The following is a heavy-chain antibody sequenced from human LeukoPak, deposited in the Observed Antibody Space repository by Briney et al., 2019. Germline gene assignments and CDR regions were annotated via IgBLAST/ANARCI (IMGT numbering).Heavy chain of an antibody. CDR3: ARVYGGNFDWFDP. D-gene: IGHD4-23*01. CDR2: MSDSGST. V-gene: IGHV4-59*01. Sequence: PSETLSLTCTVSGGSISSYYWSWIRQPPGKGLEWIGYMSDSGSTSYNPSLKSRVTISADTSKKQISLKLSSVTAADTAVYYCARVYGGNFDWFDPWGQGTLVTVSS. CDR1: GGSISSYY. J-gene: IGHJ5*02.